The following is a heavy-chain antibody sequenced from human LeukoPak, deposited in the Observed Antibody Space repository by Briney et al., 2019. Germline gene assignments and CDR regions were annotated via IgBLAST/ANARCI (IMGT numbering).Heavy chain of an antibody. CDR2: IYSGGST. J-gene: IGHJ4*02. Sequence: GGSLRLSCAASGFTVSSNYMSWVRQAPGKGLEWVSVIYSGGSTYYADSVKGRFTISRDNSKSTLYLQMNSLRAEDTAVYYCARDLSSGWYDYWGQGTLVTVSS. D-gene: IGHD6-19*01. CDR3: ARDLSSGWYDY. CDR1: GFTVSSNY. V-gene: IGHV3-66*02.